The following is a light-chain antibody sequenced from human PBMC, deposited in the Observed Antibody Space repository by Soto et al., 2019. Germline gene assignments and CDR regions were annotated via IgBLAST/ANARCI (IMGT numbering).Light chain of an antibody. CDR3: AAWDDSLSGYV. J-gene: IGLJ1*01. Sequence: QSVLTQPPSASGTPGQRVTISCSGSSSNLGTNYVYWYQQPPGTAPKLLIYTNSQRPSGVPDRFSGSKSGTSASLAISGLRSEDEADYYCAAWDDSLSGYVFGTGTKVTVL. CDR2: TNS. CDR1: SSNLGTNY. V-gene: IGLV1-47*02.